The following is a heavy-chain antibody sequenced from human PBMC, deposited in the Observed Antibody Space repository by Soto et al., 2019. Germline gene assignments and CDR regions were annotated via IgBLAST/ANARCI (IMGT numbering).Heavy chain of an antibody. V-gene: IGHV4-30-4*01. Sequence: SETLSLTCAVPGDSISSNDYFWSWICQPPGKGLEWIGYIYYSGSTYYNPSLQSRITISLDTSKNHFSLKLSSVTAADTAVYFCARGAYSSSSSFFDYWGQGTLVTVSS. D-gene: IGHD6-6*01. CDR1: GDSISSNDYF. CDR3: ARGAYSSSSSFFDY. J-gene: IGHJ4*02. CDR2: IYYSGST.